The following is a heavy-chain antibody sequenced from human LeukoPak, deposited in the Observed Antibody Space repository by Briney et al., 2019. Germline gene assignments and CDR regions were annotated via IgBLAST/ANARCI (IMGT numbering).Heavy chain of an antibody. D-gene: IGHD4-17*01. CDR1: GYTFTSYY. V-gene: IGHV1-46*01. CDR2: INPSGGST. Sequence: ASVKVSCKASGYTFTSYYMHWVRQAPGQGLEWMGIINPSGGSTSYAQKFQGRVTMTRDTSTSTVYMELSSLRSGDTAVYYCARADYGDYVGYWGQGTLVTVSS. J-gene: IGHJ4*02. CDR3: ARADYGDYVGY.